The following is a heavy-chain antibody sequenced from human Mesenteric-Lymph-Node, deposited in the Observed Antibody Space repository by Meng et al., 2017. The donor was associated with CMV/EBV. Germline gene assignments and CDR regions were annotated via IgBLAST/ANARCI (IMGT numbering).Heavy chain of an antibody. CDR2: INHSGST. V-gene: IGHV4-34*01. CDR3: ARHQRWLKSEGGFNY. Sequence: VQLQQWVAVLLHPSETLALTCAVYGGSFSGYYWSWIRQPPGKGLEWIGEINHSGSTNYNPSLKSRVAISVDTSKNQFSLKLSSVTAADTAVYYCARHQRWLKSEGGFNYWGQGTLVTASS. D-gene: IGHD4-23*01. J-gene: IGHJ4*02. CDR1: GGSFSGYY.